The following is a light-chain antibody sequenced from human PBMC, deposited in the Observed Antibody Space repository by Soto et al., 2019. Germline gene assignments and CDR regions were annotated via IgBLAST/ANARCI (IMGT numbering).Light chain of an antibody. CDR1: SSDVGGYNY. J-gene: IGLJ3*02. Sequence: QSALTQPASVSGSPGQSITISCTGTSSDVGGYNYVSWYQQHPGKAPKLMIYDVSNRPSGVSNRFSGSKSGNTASLTISGLQAEDEAYYYCSSYTSSSTLWGFGGGTKLTVL. V-gene: IGLV2-14*01. CDR2: DVS. CDR3: SSYTSSSTLWG.